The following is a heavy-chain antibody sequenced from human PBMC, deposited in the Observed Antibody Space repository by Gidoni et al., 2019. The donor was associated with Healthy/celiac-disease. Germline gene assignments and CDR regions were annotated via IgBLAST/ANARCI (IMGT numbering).Heavy chain of an antibody. J-gene: IGHJ4*02. Sequence: QVQLVESGGVVVQPGRSLRLSCAASGFTFSSCGMHWVRQAPGKGLEWVAVIWYDGSNKYYADSVKGRFTISRDNSKNTLYLQMNSLRAEDTAVYYCARTPGVRGVIIFGFDYWGQGTLVTVSS. V-gene: IGHV3-33*01. D-gene: IGHD3-10*01. CDR2: IWYDGSNK. CDR3: ARTPGVRGVIIFGFDY. CDR1: GFTFSSCG.